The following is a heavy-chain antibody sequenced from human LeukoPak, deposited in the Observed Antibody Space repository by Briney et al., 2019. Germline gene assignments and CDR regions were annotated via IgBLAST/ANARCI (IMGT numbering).Heavy chain of an antibody. V-gene: IGHV3-15*01. J-gene: IGHJ4*02. CDR1: GFTFSNAW. Sequence: GGSLRLSCAASGFTFSNAWMSWVRQAPGKGLEWVGRFKSKTDGGTTDYAAPVKGRFTISRDDSKNTLYLQMNSLKTEDTAVYYCTTATRDYAPTFDYWGQGTLVTVSS. CDR2: FKSKTDGGTT. D-gene: IGHD4-17*01. CDR3: TTATRDYAPTFDY.